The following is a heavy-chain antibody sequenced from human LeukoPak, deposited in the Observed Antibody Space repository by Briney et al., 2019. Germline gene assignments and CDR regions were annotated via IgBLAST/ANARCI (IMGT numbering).Heavy chain of an antibody. D-gene: IGHD6-6*01. V-gene: IGHV4-59*01. CDR2: IYYSGST. J-gene: IGHJ6*03. CDR3: ARGAARPVYHYYMDV. Sequence: SETLSLTCTVSGGSISNYYWNWIRQPPGKGLEWIGYIYYSGSTNYNPSLKSRVTISVDTSKNQFSLKLSSVTAADTAVYYCARGAARPVYHYYMDVWGKGTTVTVSS. CDR1: GGSISNYY.